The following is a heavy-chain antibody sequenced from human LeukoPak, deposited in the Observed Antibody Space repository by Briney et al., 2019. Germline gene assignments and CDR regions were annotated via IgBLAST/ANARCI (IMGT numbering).Heavy chain of an antibody. CDR3: ARGALDAATPFDS. V-gene: IGHV3-21*01. CDR1: GFTFSSYS. D-gene: IGHD2-15*01. CDR2: ISSSSSYI. Sequence: GGSLRLSCAASGFTFSSYSMNWVRQAPGKGLEWVSSISSSSSYIYYADSLKGRFTISRDNAKKSVYLQMNSLRAEDTAVYYCARGALDAATPFDSWGQGTLVTVSS. J-gene: IGHJ5*01.